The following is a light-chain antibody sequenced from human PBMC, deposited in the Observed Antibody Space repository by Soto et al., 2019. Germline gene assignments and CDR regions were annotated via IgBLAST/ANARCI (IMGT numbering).Light chain of an antibody. CDR3: QQYGSSPWT. Sequence: EIVLTQSPGTLSMSPGERATLSCRASQSVSSSYLAWYQQKPGQAPRLLIYGASSRATGIPDRFSGSGSGTDFTVTISRLESEDFAVYYCQQYGSSPWTVGRDNKVEIK. CDR2: GAS. CDR1: QSVSSSY. V-gene: IGKV3-20*01. J-gene: IGKJ1*01.